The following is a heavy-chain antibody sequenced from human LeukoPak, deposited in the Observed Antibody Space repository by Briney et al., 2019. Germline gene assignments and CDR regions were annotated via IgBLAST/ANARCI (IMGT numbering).Heavy chain of an antibody. CDR3: AKPGGYGDYDYFDY. CDR2: IRYDGSNK. J-gene: IGHJ4*02. CDR1: GFTFSSYG. D-gene: IGHD4-17*01. Sequence: GGSLRLSCAASGFTFSSYGMHWVRQAPGKGLEWVAFIRYDGSNKYYADSVKGRFTIPRDNSKNTLYLQMNSLRAEDTAVYYCAKPGGYGDYDYFDYWGQGTLVTVSS. V-gene: IGHV3-30*02.